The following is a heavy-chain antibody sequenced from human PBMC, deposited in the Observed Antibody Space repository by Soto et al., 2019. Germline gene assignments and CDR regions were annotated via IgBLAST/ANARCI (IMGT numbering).Heavy chain of an antibody. CDR3: ARDTLIAAAGPIDY. CDR2: INPNSGGT. D-gene: IGHD6-13*01. J-gene: IGHJ4*02. Sequence: ASVKVSCQASGYTFTGYYMHWVRQAPGQGLEWMGWINPNSGGTNYAQKFQGRVTMTRDTSISTAYMELSRLRSDDTAVYYCARDTLIAAAGPIDYWGQGTLVTVSS. V-gene: IGHV1-2*02. CDR1: GYTFTGYY.